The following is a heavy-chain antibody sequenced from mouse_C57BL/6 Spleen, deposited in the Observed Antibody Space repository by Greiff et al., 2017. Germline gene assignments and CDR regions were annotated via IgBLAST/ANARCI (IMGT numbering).Heavy chain of an antibody. D-gene: IGHD2-12*01. CDR2: FYPGGGSI. CDR3: ARHEDWGCYDD. V-gene: IGHV1-62-2*01. CDR1: GSTFTEYT. Sequence: QVQLQQSGAELVKPGASVKLSCTASGSTFTEYTIPWVKQRPGQGLEWIGWFYPGGGSIKYNEKFKDKATLTADKSSSTVYMELSRLTSEDSAVYFCARHEDWGCYDDWGQGTLVTVSA. J-gene: IGHJ3*01.